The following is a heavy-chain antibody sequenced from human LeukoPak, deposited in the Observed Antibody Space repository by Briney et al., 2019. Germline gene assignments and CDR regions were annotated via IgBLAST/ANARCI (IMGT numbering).Heavy chain of an antibody. CDR3: ARDWDGRGVGDF. J-gene: IGHJ4*02. D-gene: IGHD3-10*02. CDR1: GYTFTTYG. Sequence: ASVKVSCKASGYTFTTYGISWVRQAPGQGLEWMGWISAYNGDTKYAQKFQGRVTMTTDTSTTTAYMELKSLRSDDTAVYYCARDWDGRGVGDFWGQGTLVTVSS. CDR2: ISAYNGDT. V-gene: IGHV1-18*01.